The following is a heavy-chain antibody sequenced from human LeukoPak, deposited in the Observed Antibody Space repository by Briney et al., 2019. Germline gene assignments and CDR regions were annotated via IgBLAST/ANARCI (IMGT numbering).Heavy chain of an antibody. D-gene: IGHD2-2*02. CDR1: GFTFSSYA. Sequence: GGSLRLSCAASGFTFSSYAINWVRQAPGKGLEWVSCISGSGGNTYYADSVKGRFTISRDNSKDTLYLQMNSLRAEDTAVYPCAKGSGSSCDTALDYWGQGTLVTVSS. CDR3: AKGSGSSCDTALDY. V-gene: IGHV3-23*01. CDR2: ISGSGGNT. J-gene: IGHJ4*02.